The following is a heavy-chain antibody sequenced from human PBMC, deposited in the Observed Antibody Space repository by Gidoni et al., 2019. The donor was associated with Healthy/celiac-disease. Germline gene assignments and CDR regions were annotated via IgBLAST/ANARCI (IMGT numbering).Heavy chain of an antibody. J-gene: IGHJ4*02. V-gene: IGHV1-3*01. Sequence: QVQLVQSGAEVKKPGASVKVSCKASGYTFTSYAMHWVRQAPGQRLEWIGWINAGNGNTKYSQKFQGRVTITRDTSASTAYMELSSLRSEDTAVYYCARGGTKTGYYFDYWGQGTLVTVSS. CDR3: ARGGTKTGYYFDY. CDR2: INAGNGNT. D-gene: IGHD1-7*01. CDR1: GYTFTSYA.